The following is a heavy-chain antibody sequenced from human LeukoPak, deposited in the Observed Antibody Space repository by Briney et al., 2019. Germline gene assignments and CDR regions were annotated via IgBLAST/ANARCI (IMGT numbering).Heavy chain of an antibody. Sequence: PGGSLRLSCAASGFTFSSYSMNWVRQAPGKGLEWVSSISGSSSYILYADSVRGRFTISRDNAKNSLYLQMNSLRDEDTAVYYCVYGDSNWFDPWGQGTLVTVSS. CDR2: ISGSSSYI. J-gene: IGHJ5*02. D-gene: IGHD4-17*01. CDR3: VYGDSNWFDP. V-gene: IGHV3-21*01. CDR1: GFTFSSYS.